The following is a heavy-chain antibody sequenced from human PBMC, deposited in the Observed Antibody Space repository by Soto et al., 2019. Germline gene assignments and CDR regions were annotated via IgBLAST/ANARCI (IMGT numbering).Heavy chain of an antibody. V-gene: IGHV4-39*01. J-gene: IGHJ5*02. CDR1: GGSISSSSYY. CDR3: ARPKGIAVAGTHNWFDP. CDR2: IYYSGST. D-gene: IGHD6-19*01. Sequence: PSETLSLTCTVSGGSISSSSYYWGWIRQPPGKGLEWIGSIYYSGSTYYNPSLKSRVTISVDTSKNQFSLKLSSVTAADTAVYYCARPKGIAVAGTHNWFDPWGQGTLVTVSS.